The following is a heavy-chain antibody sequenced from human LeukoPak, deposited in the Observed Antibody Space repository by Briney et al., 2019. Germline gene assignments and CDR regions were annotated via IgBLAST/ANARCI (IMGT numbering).Heavy chain of an antibody. V-gene: IGHV3-30*18. CDR3: AKDFLKYYYDSSGYSFDY. J-gene: IGHJ4*02. CDR1: GFTFSSYG. D-gene: IGHD3-22*01. Sequence: PGRSLRLSCAASGFTFSSYGMHWVRQAPGKGLEWVAVISYDGSNKYYADSVKGRFTISRDNSKNTLYLQTNSLRAEDTAVYYCAKDFLKYYYDSSGYSFDYWGQGTLVTVSS. CDR2: ISYDGSNK.